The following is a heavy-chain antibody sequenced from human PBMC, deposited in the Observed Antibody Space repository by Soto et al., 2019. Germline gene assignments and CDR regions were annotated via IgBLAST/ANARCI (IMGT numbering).Heavy chain of an antibody. V-gene: IGHV1-18*04. CDR1: HATFTGYT. D-gene: IGHD3-10*01. J-gene: IGHJ5*02. Sequence: QVHLVQSETEVKEPGASVTVSCKTSHATFTGYTINWVRQAPGQGLECLGWISSLSGNTYYARDFQGRLTMTTNTSATTAYMELRSLRSDDTAVYFCARGTVPSGRWFGPWGQGTLVTVSS. CDR2: ISSLSGNT. CDR3: ARGTVPSGRWFGP.